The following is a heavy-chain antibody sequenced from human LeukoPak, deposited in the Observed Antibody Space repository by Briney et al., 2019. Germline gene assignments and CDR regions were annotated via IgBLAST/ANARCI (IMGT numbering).Heavy chain of an antibody. D-gene: IGHD2-15*01. Sequence: PSETLSLTCAVYGGSFSGYYWSWIRQPPGKGLEWIGEINHSGSTNYNPSLKSRVTISVDTSKNQFSLKLSSVTAADTAVYYCARRPGYCSGGSCYWGYNWFDPWGQGTLVTVSS. CDR3: ARRPGYCSGGSCYWGYNWFDP. CDR2: INHSGST. J-gene: IGHJ5*02. CDR1: GGSFSGYY. V-gene: IGHV4-34*01.